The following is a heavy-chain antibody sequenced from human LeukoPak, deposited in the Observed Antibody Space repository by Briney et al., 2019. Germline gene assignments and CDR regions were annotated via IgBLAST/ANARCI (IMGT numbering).Heavy chain of an antibody. CDR1: GFTFSSYS. J-gene: IGHJ4*02. CDR3: AREGGVAVASFDY. CDR2: ISSSSSYI. D-gene: IGHD6-19*01. Sequence: GGSLRLSCAASGFTFSSYSMNWVRQAPGKGLEWVSSISSSSSYIYYADSVKGRFTISRDNAKNSLYLQMNSLRAEDTAVYYCAREGGVAVASFDYWGQGTLVTVSS. V-gene: IGHV3-21*04.